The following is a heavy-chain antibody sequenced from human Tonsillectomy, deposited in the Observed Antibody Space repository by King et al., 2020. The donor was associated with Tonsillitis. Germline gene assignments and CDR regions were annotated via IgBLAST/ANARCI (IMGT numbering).Heavy chain of an antibody. CDR2: ISGRDTRT. J-gene: IGHJ4*02. CDR1: GFTFSTYA. V-gene: IGHV3-23*01. D-gene: IGHD1-26*01. Sequence: DVQLQESGGGLVQPGGSLRLSCEASGFTFSTYAMSWVRQAPGKGPGWVSAISGRDTRTFYADSVKGRLTISRDDSKNTVSLQMSSLRAEDTAVYYCAKESPYSGNYRFYYFDYWGQGTLVTVSS. CDR3: AKESPYSGNYRFYYFDY.